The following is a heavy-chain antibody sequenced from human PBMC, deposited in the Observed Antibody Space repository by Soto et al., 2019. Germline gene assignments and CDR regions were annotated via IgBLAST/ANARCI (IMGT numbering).Heavy chain of an antibody. V-gene: IGHV3-33*01. Sequence: GGSLRLSCAASGFTFSSYGMHWVRQAPGKGLEWVAVIYYDGSNKYYADSVKGRFTISRDNSKNMLYLQMNSLRAEDTAVYYCARGHGVATTMGWFDPWGQGTPVTV. J-gene: IGHJ5*02. CDR2: IYYDGSNK. CDR3: ARGHGVATTMGWFDP. D-gene: IGHD5-12*01. CDR1: GFTFSSYG.